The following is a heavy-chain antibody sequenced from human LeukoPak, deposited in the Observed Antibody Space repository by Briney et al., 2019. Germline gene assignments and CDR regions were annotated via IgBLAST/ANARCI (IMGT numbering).Heavy chain of an antibody. J-gene: IGHJ4*02. D-gene: IGHD2-2*01. CDR1: GYTFTGYY. Sequence: ASVKVSCKASGYTFTGYYMHWVRQAPGQGLEWMGWINPNSGGTNYAQKFQGRVTMTRDTSISTAYMELSRLRSDDTAVYYCARGYCRGTSCYSPVDYWGQGTLVTVSS. CDR3: ARGYCRGTSCYSPVDY. V-gene: IGHV1-2*02. CDR2: INPNSGGT.